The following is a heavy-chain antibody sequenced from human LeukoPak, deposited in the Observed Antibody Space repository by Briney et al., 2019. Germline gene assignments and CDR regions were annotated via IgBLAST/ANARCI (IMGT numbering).Heavy chain of an antibody. CDR3: ARAGIAGRPPDY. V-gene: IGHV3-74*01. J-gene: IGHJ4*02. Sequence: GGSLRLSCAASGFTFSSYWMHWVRQAPGKGLVWVSRINSDESSTSYADSVKGRFTISRDNAKNTPHLQMNSLRAEDTAVYYCARAGIAGRPPDYWGQGTLVTVSS. CDR2: INSDESST. CDR1: GFTFSSYW. D-gene: IGHD6-6*01.